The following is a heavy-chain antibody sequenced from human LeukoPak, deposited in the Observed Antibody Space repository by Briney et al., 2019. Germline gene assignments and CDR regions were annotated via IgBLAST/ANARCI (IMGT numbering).Heavy chain of an antibody. J-gene: IGHJ4*02. CDR3: ARGRPWLVRRGRLYYFDY. CDR2: IYTSGST. Sequence: PSETLSLTCTVSGGSISSGSYYWSWIRQPAGKGLEWIGRIYTSGSTNYNPSLKSRVTISVDTSKNQFSLKLSSVTAADTAVYYCARGRPWLVRRGRLYYFDYWGQGTLVTVSS. CDR1: GGSISSGSYY. D-gene: IGHD6-19*01. V-gene: IGHV4-61*02.